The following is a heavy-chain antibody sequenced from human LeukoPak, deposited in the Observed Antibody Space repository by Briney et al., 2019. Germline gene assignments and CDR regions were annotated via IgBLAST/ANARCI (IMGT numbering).Heavy chain of an antibody. D-gene: IGHD3-22*01. Sequence: SETLSLTCTVSGGSISGYYWSWIRQPPGKGLEWIGYIYYSGSTNYNPSLKSRVTISLDTSKNQFSLRLSSVTAADTAVYYCARHTDSSGDYDPWGQGTLVTVSS. CDR3: ARHTDSSGDYDP. V-gene: IGHV4-59*08. J-gene: IGHJ5*02. CDR2: IYYSGST. CDR1: GGSISGYY.